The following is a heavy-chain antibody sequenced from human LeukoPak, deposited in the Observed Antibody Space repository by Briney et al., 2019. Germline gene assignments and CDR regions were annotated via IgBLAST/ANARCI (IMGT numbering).Heavy chain of an antibody. V-gene: IGHV4-30-4*01. J-gene: IGHJ5*02. CDR2: IFYTGST. Sequence: SWVRQSPGKGLEWIGDIFYTGSTNYSPSLKSRVSISVDTFKNQFSLKLSSVTAADTAVYYCARKYPDHWFDPWGQGTLVTVSS. D-gene: IGHD6-6*01. CDR3: ARKYPDHWFDP.